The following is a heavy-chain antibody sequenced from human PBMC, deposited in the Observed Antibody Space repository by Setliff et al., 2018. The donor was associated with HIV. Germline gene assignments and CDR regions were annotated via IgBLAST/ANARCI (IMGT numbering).Heavy chain of an antibody. CDR2: IYPGDSDT. V-gene: IGHV5-51*01. Sequence: GESLKISCKGSGYSFTSYWIGWVRQMPGKGLEWMGIIYPGDSDTRYSPSFQGQVTISADKSISTAYLQWSSLKAPDTARYYCARQVPAAIGAFDIWGQGTMVTVS. J-gene: IGHJ3*02. CDR3: ARQVPAAIGAFDI. CDR1: GYSFTSYW. D-gene: IGHD2-2*02.